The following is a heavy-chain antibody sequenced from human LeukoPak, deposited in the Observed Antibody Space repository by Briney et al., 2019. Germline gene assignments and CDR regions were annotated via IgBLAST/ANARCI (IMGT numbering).Heavy chain of an antibody. D-gene: IGHD6-19*01. CDR2: IYTSGST. CDR3: ARQDSSGWYLLGY. J-gene: IGHJ4*02. Sequence: PSETLSLTCTVSGGSISSYYWSWLRQPAGKRLEWIGRIYTSGSTNYNPSLKSRVTMSVDTSKNQFSLKLSSVTAADTAVYYCARQDSSGWYLLGYWGQGTLVTVSS. CDR1: GGSISSYY. V-gene: IGHV4-4*07.